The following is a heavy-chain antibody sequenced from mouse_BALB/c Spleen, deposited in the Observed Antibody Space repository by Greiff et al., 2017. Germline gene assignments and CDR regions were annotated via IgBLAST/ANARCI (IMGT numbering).Heavy chain of an antibody. Sequence: VQLQQSGAELVKPGASVKLSCKASGYTFTSYYMYWVKQRPGQGLEWIGEINPSNGGTNFNEKFKSKATLTVDKSSSTAYMQLSSLTSEDSAVYYCTRGEDLLRRGRSDFDYWGQGTTLTVSS. V-gene: IGHV1S81*02. CDR2: INPSNGGT. J-gene: IGHJ2*01. CDR3: TRGEDLLRRGRSDFDY. D-gene: IGHD1-1*01. CDR1: GYTFTSYY.